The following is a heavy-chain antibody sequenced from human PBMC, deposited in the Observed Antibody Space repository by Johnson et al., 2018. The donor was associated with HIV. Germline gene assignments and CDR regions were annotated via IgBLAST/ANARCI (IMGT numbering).Heavy chain of an antibody. J-gene: IGHJ3*02. V-gene: IGHV3-66*02. CDR2: IYSGGST. CDR3: ARARMVRGVRDAFDI. Sequence: VQLVESGGGLVQPGGSLRLSCAASGFTVRSNYMSWVRQAPGKGLEWVSVIYSGGSTYYADSVKGRFTISRDNSKNTLYLQMNSLRAEDTAVYYCARARMVRGVRDAFDIWGQGTMVTVSS. CDR1: GFTVRSNY. D-gene: IGHD3-10*01.